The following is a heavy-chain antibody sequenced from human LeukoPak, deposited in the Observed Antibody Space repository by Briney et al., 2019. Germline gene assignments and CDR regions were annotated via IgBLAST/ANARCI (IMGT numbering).Heavy chain of an antibody. CDR1: GGSISSYY. CDR2: VYYSGST. D-gene: IGHD6-13*01. CDR3: ARGFLSGTSFDWLDP. V-gene: IGHV4-59*01. Sequence: SETLSLTCTVSGGSISSYYWSWIRQPPGTGLEWIGYVYYSGSTNYNPSLKSRVTISVDTSKNQFSLKLSSVTAADTAVYYCARGFLSGTSFDWLDPWGQGTLVTVSS. J-gene: IGHJ5*02.